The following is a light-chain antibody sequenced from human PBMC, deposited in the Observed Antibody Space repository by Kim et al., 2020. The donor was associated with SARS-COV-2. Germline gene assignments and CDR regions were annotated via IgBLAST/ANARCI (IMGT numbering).Light chain of an antibody. V-gene: IGKV1-39*01. CDR2: TAS. J-gene: IGKJ1*01. CDR1: QTISNY. CDR3: QQSYVTPRT. Sequence: DIQMTQSPSSLSASVGDSVTITCRTSQTISNYLNWYQQKPGKAPKLLIFTASSLQSGVPSRFSGRASGTDFTLTITSLQPEDFATYYCQQSYVTPRTFGQGTKVEVK.